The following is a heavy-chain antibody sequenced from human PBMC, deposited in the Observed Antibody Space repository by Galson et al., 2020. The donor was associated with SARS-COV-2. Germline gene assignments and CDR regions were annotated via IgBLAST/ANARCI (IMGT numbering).Heavy chain of an antibody. D-gene: IGHD3-10*01. CDR3: ARHIPIRGVFGMDV. J-gene: IGHJ6*02. V-gene: IGHV4-61*09. CDR2: IHFTGST. CDR1: GDSIAGDVHY. Sequence: TLSLTCTVSGDSIAGDVHYWSWIRQPAGKGLEWMGQIHFTGSTSYNPSLRGRVTMSVHTSEKQLSLKLSSVTAADTAVYFCARHIPIRGVFGMDVWGRGTTVTVSS.